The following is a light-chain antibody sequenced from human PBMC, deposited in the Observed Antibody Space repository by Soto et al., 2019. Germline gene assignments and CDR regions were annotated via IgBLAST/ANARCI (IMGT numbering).Light chain of an antibody. CDR1: SSDVGSYNL. CDR3: CSYAGGSTFV. J-gene: IGLJ2*01. CDR2: EGS. V-gene: IGLV2-23*03. Sequence: QSVLTQPASVSGSPGQSITISCTGTSSDVGSYNLVSWYQQHPGKAPKLMIYEGSKRPSGVSNRFSGSKSGNTASLTISGLQAEDEADYYCCSYAGGSTFVFGGGTKVTVL.